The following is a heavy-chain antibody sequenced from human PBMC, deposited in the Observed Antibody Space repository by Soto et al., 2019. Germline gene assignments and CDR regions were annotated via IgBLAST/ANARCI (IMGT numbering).Heavy chain of an antibody. D-gene: IGHD6-13*01. Sequence: GGSLRLSCAASGFTFSSYGMHWVRQAPGKGLEWVAVISYDVSNKYYADSVKGRFTISRDNSKNTLYLQMNSLRAEDTAVYYCAKVGAAAGTHYYYGMDVWGQGTTVTVSS. CDR3: AKVGAAAGTHYYYGMDV. CDR2: ISYDVSNK. J-gene: IGHJ6*02. CDR1: GFTFSSYG. V-gene: IGHV3-30*18.